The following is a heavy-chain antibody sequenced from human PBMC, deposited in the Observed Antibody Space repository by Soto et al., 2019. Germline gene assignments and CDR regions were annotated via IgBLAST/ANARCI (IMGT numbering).Heavy chain of an antibody. Sequence: QLQLQESGPGLVKPSETLSLTCTVSGGSISSSSYYWGWIRQPPGKGLEWIGSIYYSGSTYYNPSLKSRVTSSVETSKKQCALKLSSVAAADTAVYYCSRANSSGWYYPTVEKRYYFDYWGQGTMVTVSS. CDR2: IYYSGST. D-gene: IGHD6-19*01. CDR1: GGSISSSSYY. CDR3: SRANSSGWYYPTVEKRYYFDY. V-gene: IGHV4-39*01. J-gene: IGHJ4*02.